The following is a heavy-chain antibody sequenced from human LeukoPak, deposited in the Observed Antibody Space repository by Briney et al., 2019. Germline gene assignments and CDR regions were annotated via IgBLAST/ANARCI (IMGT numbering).Heavy chain of an antibody. J-gene: IGHJ4*02. Sequence: SQTLSLTCTVSDGFITNYYWSWVRQPPGKGLEFIGYVHYSGTTNYNPSLRSRVTISIDTSKKHFFLKLNSVTAADTAVYYCATGYGDFRVEGRYFYSWGQGTLVTVSS. D-gene: IGHD4-17*01. CDR2: VHYSGTT. CDR3: ATGYGDFRVEGRYFYS. V-gene: IGHV4-59*01. CDR1: DGFITNYY.